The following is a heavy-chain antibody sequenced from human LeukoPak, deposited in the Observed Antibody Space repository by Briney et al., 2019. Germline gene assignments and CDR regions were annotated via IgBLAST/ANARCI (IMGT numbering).Heavy chain of an antibody. CDR1: GGSISSYY. Sequence: SEILSLTCTVSGGSISSYYWSWIRQPPGKGLEWIGYIYTSGSTNYNPSLKSRVTISVDTSKNQFSLKLSSVTAADTAVYYCARHARNYYYYMDVWGKGTTVTVSS. J-gene: IGHJ6*03. CDR2: IYTSGST. CDR3: ARHARNYYYYMDV. V-gene: IGHV4-4*09.